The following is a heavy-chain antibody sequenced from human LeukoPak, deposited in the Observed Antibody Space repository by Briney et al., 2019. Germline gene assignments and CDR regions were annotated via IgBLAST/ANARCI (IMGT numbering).Heavy chain of an antibody. CDR2: IYSGGSS. V-gene: IGHV3-53*01. D-gene: IGHD4-17*01. Sequence: GGSLRLSCAASGFTVSSNNMNWVRQAPGKGLEWVSVIYSGGSSYYADSVKSRFTISRDNSKNTLYLHMNSLRADDTAVYYCARGKRDYGDLFDYWGQGTLVTVSS. CDR3: ARGKRDYGDLFDY. CDR1: GFTVSSNN. J-gene: IGHJ4*02.